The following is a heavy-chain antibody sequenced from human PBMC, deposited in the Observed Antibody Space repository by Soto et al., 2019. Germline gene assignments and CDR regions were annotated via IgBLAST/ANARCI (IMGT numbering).Heavy chain of an antibody. J-gene: IGHJ4*02. CDR1: GGSISSDSSY. CDR3: ARAPETPSFFGVALPHFFGS. CDR2: IFYSGAF. Sequence: VQLQESGPGLVKPSQTLSLTCTVSGGSISSDSSYSSLIRQRPGLGLEGIGYIFYSGAFYYTPSLRGRVMILADTSKNHSTLRLSSVTAADTAVYYWARAPETPSFFGVALPHFFGSWGQGTQVTVSS. D-gene: IGHD3-3*01. V-gene: IGHV4-31*03.